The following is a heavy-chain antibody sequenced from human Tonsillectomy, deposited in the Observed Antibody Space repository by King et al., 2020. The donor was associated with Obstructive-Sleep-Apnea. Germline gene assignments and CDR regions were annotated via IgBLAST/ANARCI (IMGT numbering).Heavy chain of an antibody. CDR2: IIAILVIA. CDR3: ATDRGFGELNWFDP. Sequence: VQLVESVAEVKKPWSSVKVSCKASGGTFSSYVISWVRQAPGQGLDWMGRIIAILVIAHYAQTFQGRVTITADKSTSTAYMELSSLRSEDTAVYYCATDRGFGELNWFDPWGQGTLVTVSS. CDR1: GGTFSSYV. D-gene: IGHD3-10*01. V-gene: IGHV1-69*09. J-gene: IGHJ5*02.